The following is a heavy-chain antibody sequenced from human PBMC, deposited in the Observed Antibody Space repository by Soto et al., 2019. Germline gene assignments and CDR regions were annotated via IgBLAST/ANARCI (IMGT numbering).Heavy chain of an antibody. J-gene: IGHJ4*02. CDR2: ISYDGSNK. V-gene: IGHV3-30-3*01. CDR3: ARDYYDSSGYSY. D-gene: IGHD3-22*01. Sequence: GGSLRLSCAASGFTFSSYAMHWVRQAPGKGLEWVAVISYDGSNKYYADSVKGRFTISRDNSKNTLYLQMNSLRAEDTAVYYCARDYYDSSGYSYWGQGTLVTVSS. CDR1: GFTFSSYA.